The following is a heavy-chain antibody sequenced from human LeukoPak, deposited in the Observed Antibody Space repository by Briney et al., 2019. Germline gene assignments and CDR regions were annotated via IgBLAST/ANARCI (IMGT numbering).Heavy chain of an antibody. CDR2: VYYSGST. V-gene: IGHV4-39*01. CDR3: ARHPSGYYEN. Sequence: SETLFLTCTVSGGSISSGDYYWAWIRQPPGKGLEWVASVYYSGSTYYSPSLKSRVTISRDTTKNQFSLRLNSVTAADTAIYFCARHPSGYYENWGQGTLVTVSS. D-gene: IGHD5-12*01. CDR1: GGSISSGDYY. J-gene: IGHJ4*02.